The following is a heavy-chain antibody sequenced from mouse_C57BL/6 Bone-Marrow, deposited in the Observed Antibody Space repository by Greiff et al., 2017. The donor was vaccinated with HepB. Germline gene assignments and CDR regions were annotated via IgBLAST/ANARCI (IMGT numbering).Heavy chain of an antibody. J-gene: IGHJ2*01. CDR1: GYTFTSYW. D-gene: IGHD2-3*01. Sequence: QVQLQPGAELVKPGASVKMSCTASGYTFTSYWITWVKQRPGQGLEWIGDIYPGSGSTNYNEKFKSKATLTVDTSSSTAYMQLSSLTSEDSAVYYCARGGYSPYYWGQGTTLTVSS. CDR3: ARGGYSPYY. CDR2: IYPGSGST. V-gene: IGHV1-55*01.